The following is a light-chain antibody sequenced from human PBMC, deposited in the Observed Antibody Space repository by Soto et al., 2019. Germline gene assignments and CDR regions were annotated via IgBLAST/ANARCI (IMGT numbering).Light chain of an antibody. CDR1: SSDVGGYNY. V-gene: IGLV2-14*03. J-gene: IGLJ2*01. CDR2: DVS. CDR3: SSYTSTSTVV. Sequence: QSALTQPASVSGSPGQSITISCTGTSSDVGGYNYVSWYQHHPGKAPKLIIYDVSNRPSGVSNRFSGSKSDNTASLTISGLQAEDEADYYCSSYTSTSTVVFGGGTKLTVL.